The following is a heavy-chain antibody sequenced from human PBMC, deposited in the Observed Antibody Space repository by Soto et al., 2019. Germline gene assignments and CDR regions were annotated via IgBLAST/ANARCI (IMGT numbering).Heavy chain of an antibody. Sequence: GGSLRLSCAASGFTFSSYAMHWVRQAPGKGLEWVAVISYDGSNKYYADSVKGRFTISRDNSKNTLYLQMNSLRAEDTAVYYCARDRGVYSSGHAAFDIWGQGTMVTVSS. D-gene: IGHD6-19*01. CDR2: ISYDGSNK. V-gene: IGHV3-30-3*01. CDR3: ARDRGVYSSGHAAFDI. CDR1: GFTFSSYA. J-gene: IGHJ3*02.